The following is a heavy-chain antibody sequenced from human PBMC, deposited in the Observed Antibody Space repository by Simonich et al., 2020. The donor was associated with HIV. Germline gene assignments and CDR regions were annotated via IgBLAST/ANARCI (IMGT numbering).Heavy chain of an antibody. CDR2: ISGSGGST. V-gene: IGHV3-23*01. J-gene: IGHJ6*02. Sequence: VQLLESGGGLVQPGGSLRLSCAASGFTFSCYAMSWVRQAPGKGLVLVSAISGSGGSTYYADSVKGRFTISRDNSKNTLYLQMNSLRAEDTAVYYCAREGIAVAHEGYYGMDVWGQGTTVTVSS. D-gene: IGHD6-19*01. CDR1: GFTFSCYA. CDR3: AREGIAVAHEGYYGMDV.